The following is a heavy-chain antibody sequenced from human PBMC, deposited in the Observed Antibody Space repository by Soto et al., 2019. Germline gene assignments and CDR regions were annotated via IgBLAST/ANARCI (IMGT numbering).Heavy chain of an antibody. Sequence: GGSLRLSCAASGFTFSSYEMNWVRQAPGKGLEWVSYISSSGSTIYYADSVKGRFTISRDNAKFSLYLQMNSLRAEDTVVYYCARDPSSSWYVDYWGQGTLVTVSS. CDR2: ISSSGSTI. CDR1: GFTFSSYE. J-gene: IGHJ4*02. CDR3: ARDPSSSWYVDY. D-gene: IGHD6-13*01. V-gene: IGHV3-48*03.